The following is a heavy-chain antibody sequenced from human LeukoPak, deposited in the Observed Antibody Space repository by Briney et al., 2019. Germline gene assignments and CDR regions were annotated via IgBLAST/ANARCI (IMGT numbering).Heavy chain of an antibody. J-gene: IGHJ3*02. CDR3: ARQSLKGYSGSYRLNAFDI. Sequence: GESLKISCKGSGYSFTSYWIGWVRQMPGKGLEWMGIIYPGDSDTRYSPSFQGQVTISADKSISTAYLQWSSLKASDTAMYYCARQSLKGYSGSYRLNAFDIWGQGTMVTVSS. D-gene: IGHD1-26*01. CDR1: GYSFTSYW. CDR2: IYPGDSDT. V-gene: IGHV5-51*01.